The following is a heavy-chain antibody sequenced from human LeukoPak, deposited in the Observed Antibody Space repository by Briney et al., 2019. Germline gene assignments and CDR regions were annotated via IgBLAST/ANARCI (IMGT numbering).Heavy chain of an antibody. J-gene: IGHJ6*02. V-gene: IGHV3-23*01. CDR1: GFTISSYA. D-gene: IGHD3/OR15-3a*01. CDR2: ISGSGGST. CDR3: AQRPHARGQNYYYGMDV. Sequence: GGSLRLSCAASGFTISSYAMSLVRQATGKGLEWVSAISGSGGSTYYADSVKGRFTISRDNSKNTLYLQMNSLRAEDTAVYYCAQRPHARGQNYYYGMDVWGQGTTVTVSS.